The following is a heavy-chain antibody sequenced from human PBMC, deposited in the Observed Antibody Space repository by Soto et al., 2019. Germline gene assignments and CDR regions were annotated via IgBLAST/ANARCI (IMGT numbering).Heavy chain of an antibody. CDR3: ARDLVFDYGDRWFDP. D-gene: IGHD4-17*01. V-gene: IGHV1-3*01. Sequence: VSVEVSCSASGYTFTSYAMHWERLAPGQRLEWMGWINAGNGNTNYSQTFQGRVTITRDTSASTAYMELSSLRSEDTAVDYCARDLVFDYGDRWFDPWVRGTL. CDR2: INAGNGNT. J-gene: IGHJ5*02. CDR1: GYTFTSYA.